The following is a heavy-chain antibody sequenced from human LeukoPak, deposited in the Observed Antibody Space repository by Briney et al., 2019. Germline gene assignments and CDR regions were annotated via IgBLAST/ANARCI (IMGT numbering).Heavy chain of an antibody. Sequence: PGGSLRLSCAASGFTFSTYSMNWVRQAPGKGLEWVSYISSRSNTIYYADSVQGRFTISRDNAKNSLYLQMNSLRDEDTAVYYCARETAWTVDYWGRGTLVTVSS. D-gene: IGHD3/OR15-3a*01. CDR2: ISSRSNTI. CDR1: GFTFSTYS. V-gene: IGHV3-48*02. CDR3: ARETAWTVDY. J-gene: IGHJ4*02.